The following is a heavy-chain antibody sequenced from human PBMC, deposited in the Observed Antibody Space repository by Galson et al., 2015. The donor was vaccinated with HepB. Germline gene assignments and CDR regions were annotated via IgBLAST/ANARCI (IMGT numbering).Heavy chain of an antibody. CDR3: ARVGYLGGGAYYFDS. CDR1: GASTSRYY. D-gene: IGHD3-16*01. CDR2: IYDIGNT. Sequence: LSLTCTVSGASTSRYYWSWIRQPPGKELEYIGYIYDIGNTKNNPSLNSRVTMSLDTSKNELSLKLSSVTAADTAVYYCARVGYLGGGAYYFDSWGQGILVIVSS. V-gene: IGHV4-59*01. J-gene: IGHJ4*02.